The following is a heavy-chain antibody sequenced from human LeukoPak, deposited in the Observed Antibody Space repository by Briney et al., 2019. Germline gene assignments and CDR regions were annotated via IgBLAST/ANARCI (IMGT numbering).Heavy chain of an antibody. Sequence: GGSLRLSCAASGFTFDDYAMHWVRQAPGKGLEWVSLISGDGGSTYYADSVKGRFTISRDNSKNTLYLQMNSLRAEDTAVYYCAKDRVGASHDAFDIWGQGTMVTVSS. CDR2: ISGDGGST. D-gene: IGHD1-26*01. CDR1: GFTFDDYA. J-gene: IGHJ3*02. CDR3: AKDRVGASHDAFDI. V-gene: IGHV3-43*02.